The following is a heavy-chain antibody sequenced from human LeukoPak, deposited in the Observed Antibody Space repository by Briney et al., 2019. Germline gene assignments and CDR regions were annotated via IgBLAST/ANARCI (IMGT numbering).Heavy chain of an antibody. CDR1: GFTFSSYS. D-gene: IGHD6-13*01. CDR2: ISSSSSYI. V-gene: IGHV3-21*01. J-gene: IGHJ4*02. Sequence: PGGFLRLSCAASGFTFSSYSMNWVRQAPGKGLEWVSSISSSSSYIYYADSVKGRFTISRDNAKNSLYLQMNSLRAEDTAVYYCARGGIAAAGTFDYWGQGTLVTVSS. CDR3: ARGGIAAAGTFDY.